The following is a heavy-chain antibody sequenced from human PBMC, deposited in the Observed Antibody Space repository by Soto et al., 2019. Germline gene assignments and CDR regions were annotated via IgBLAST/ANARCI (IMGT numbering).Heavy chain of an antibody. J-gene: IGHJ4*02. V-gene: IGHV3-30-3*01. CDR1: GFTFSSYA. CDR3: ARDRGWLQHLDY. CDR2: ISYDGSNK. D-gene: IGHD5-12*01. Sequence: QVQLVESGGGVVQPGRSLRLSCAASGFTFSSYAMHWVRQAPGKGLEWVAVISYDGSNKYYADSVKGRFTISRDNSKNTLYLQMNSLRAEDTAVYYCARDRGWLQHLDYWGQGTLVTVSS.